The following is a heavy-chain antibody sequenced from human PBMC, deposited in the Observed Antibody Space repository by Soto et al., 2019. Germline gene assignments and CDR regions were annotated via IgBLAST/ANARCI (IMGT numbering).Heavy chain of an antibody. CDR2: INGGNGNT. J-gene: IGHJ5*02. CDR1: GYTFTTYA. D-gene: IGHD6-13*01. Sequence: QVQLVQSGAEEKKPGASVKVSCKASGYTFTTYAMHLVRQAPGQRLEWMGWINGGNGNTKYSQKFQGRVTITRDTSASTAYMELSSLRSEDTAVYYCARSPIAAADWFDPWGQGTLVTVSS. V-gene: IGHV1-3*05. CDR3: ARSPIAAADWFDP.